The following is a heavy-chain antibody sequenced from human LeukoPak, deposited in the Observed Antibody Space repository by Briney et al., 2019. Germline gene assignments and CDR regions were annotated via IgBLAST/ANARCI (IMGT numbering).Heavy chain of an antibody. CDR1: GYTFSDYY. V-gene: IGHV1-46*01. D-gene: IGHD3-22*01. J-gene: IGHJ4*02. Sequence: ASVKISCMASGYTFSDYYMHWVRQAPGQGLEWMGIINPSGGGTSYAQKFQGRVTMTEDTSTDTAYMELSSLRSEDTAVYYCATFLCYDSRRAFDYWGQGTLVTVSS. CDR3: ATFLCYDSRRAFDY. CDR2: INPSGGGT.